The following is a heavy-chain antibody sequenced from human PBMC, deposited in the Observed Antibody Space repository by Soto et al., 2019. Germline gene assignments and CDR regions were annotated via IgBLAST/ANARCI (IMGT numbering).Heavy chain of an antibody. D-gene: IGHD1-20*01. CDR2: IYYSGST. V-gene: IGHV4-31*03. Sequence: TLSLTCTVSCGSISSGGYYWSWILQHPGKGLEWIGYIYYSGSTYYNPSLKSRVTISVDTSKNQFSLKLSSVTAADTAVYYCAREGIGRDGDLYFEYWGQGTLVIVSS. CDR3: AREGIGRDGDLYFEY. J-gene: IGHJ4*02. CDR1: CGSISSGGYY.